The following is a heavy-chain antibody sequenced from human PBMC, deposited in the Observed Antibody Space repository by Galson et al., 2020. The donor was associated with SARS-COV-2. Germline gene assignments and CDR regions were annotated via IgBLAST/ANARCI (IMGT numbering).Heavy chain of an antibody. V-gene: IGHV4-59*08. J-gene: IGHJ4*02. CDR3: AKLAEGRRGSEDY. CDR2: IYYGGSA. CDR1: DGAITGHY. Sequence: ETSETLSLTCTVSDGAITGHYWSWIRQTPGKGLEWIGYIYYGGSATYNPSLKSRVAISLDTPKNQFSLKLTSVTAADTAVYYCAKLAEGRRGSEDYWGQGTLVTVSS.